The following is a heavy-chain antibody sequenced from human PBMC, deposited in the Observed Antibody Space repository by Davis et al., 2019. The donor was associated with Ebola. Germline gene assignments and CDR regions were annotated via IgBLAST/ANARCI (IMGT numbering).Heavy chain of an antibody. CDR2: IYSGGST. D-gene: IGHD3-22*01. J-gene: IGHJ3*02. CDR1: GFTVSSNY. Sequence: PGGLRLSCAASGFTVSSNYMSWVRQAPGKGLEWVSVIYSGGSTYYADSVKGRFTISRDNSKNTLYLQMNSLRAEDTAVYYCARDPPSSGYYSRADAFDIWGQGTMVTVSS. CDR3: ARDPPSSGYYSRADAFDI. V-gene: IGHV3-53*01.